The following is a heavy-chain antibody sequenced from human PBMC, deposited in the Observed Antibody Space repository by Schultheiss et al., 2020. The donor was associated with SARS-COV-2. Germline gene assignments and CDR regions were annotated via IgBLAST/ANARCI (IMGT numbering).Heavy chain of an antibody. Sequence: SETLSLTCTVSGGSISSSSYYWGWIRQPPGKGLEWIGSIYYSGSTYNNPSLRSRVTISVDTFKNQFSLNLSSVTAADTAVYYCARQTDTTTKYYFDYWGQGTLVTVSS. CDR2: IYYSGST. J-gene: IGHJ4*02. V-gene: IGHV4-39*01. D-gene: IGHD1-1*01. CDR1: GGSISSSSYY. CDR3: ARQTDTTTKYYFDY.